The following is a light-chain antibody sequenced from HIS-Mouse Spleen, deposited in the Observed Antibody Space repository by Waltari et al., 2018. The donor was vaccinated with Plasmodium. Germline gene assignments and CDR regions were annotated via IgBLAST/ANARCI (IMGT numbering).Light chain of an antibody. Sequence: SYELTQPPSVSVSPGQTARITCSGDALPKKYAYWYQQKSGQAPVLVLYEDSKRPSGIPDGCSGSSSGTMATLTISGAQVEDEADYYCYSTDSSGNHRVFGGGTKLTVL. V-gene: IGLV3-10*01. CDR1: ALPKKY. CDR2: EDS. CDR3: YSTDSSGNHRV. J-gene: IGLJ3*02.